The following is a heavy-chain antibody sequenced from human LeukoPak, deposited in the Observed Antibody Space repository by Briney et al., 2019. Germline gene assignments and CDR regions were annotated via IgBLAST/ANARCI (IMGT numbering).Heavy chain of an antibody. CDR2: INPNSGGT. D-gene: IGHD6-13*01. J-gene: IGHJ4*02. Sequence: ASVKVSCKASGYTFTGYYMHWVRQAPGQGLEWMGWINPNSGGTNYAQKFQGRVTMTRDTSISTAYMELSRLRSDDTAVYHCARVQYPIAAAGTRGFFDYWGQGTLVTVSS. CDR1: GYTFTGYY. CDR3: ARVQYPIAAAGTRGFFDY. V-gene: IGHV1-2*02.